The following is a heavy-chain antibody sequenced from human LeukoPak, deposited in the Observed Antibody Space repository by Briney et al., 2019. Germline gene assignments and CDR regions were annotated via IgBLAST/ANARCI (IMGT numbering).Heavy chain of an antibody. CDR1: GGTFSSYA. CDR3: ARVRYRLAETYIDY. J-gene: IGHJ4*02. D-gene: IGHD3-16*01. V-gene: IGHV1-2*02. CDR2: INPNGGGT. Sequence: ASVKVSCKASGGTFSSYAISWVRQAPGQGLEWMGWINPNGGGTNYAQKFQGRVTMTRDTSISTAYMELSRLRYDDAAVYYCARVRYRLAETYIDYWGQGTLVTVSS.